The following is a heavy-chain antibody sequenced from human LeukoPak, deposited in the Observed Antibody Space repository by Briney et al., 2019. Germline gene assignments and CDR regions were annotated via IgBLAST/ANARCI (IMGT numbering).Heavy chain of an antibody. J-gene: IGHJ4*02. V-gene: IGHV3-30*18. D-gene: IGHD2-15*01. CDR3: AKDPGHCSGGSCYTAFDY. Sequence: GGSLRLSCAASGFTFSSFGMHWVRQAPGKGLEWVAVISYDGTNKYYVDSVKGRFTISRDNSKNTLYLQMNSLRAEDTAVYYCAKDPGHCSGGSCYTAFDYWGQGTLVTVSS. CDR2: ISYDGTNK. CDR1: GFTFSSFG.